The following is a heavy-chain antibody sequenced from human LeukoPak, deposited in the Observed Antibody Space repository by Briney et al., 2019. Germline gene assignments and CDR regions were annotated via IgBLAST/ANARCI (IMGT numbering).Heavy chain of an antibody. Sequence: PGGSLRLSCAASGFSFRTYGMSWVRQAPGKGPEWVSAIIGSGGTTYYADSVKGRFTIFRDNSQNTLYLQMNSLRAEDTAVYYCARFQRSDYCYYMDVWGKGTTVTVSS. CDR2: IIGSGGTT. CDR3: ARFQRSDYCYYMDV. V-gene: IGHV3-23*01. J-gene: IGHJ6*03. D-gene: IGHD3-10*01. CDR1: GFSFRTYG.